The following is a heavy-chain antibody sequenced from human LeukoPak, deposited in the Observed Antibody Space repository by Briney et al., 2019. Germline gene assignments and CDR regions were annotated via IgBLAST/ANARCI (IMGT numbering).Heavy chain of an antibody. Sequence: GASVKVSCKASGYTFTSYGISWVRQAPGQGLEWMGWISAYNGNTNYAQKLQGRVTMTTDTSTSTAYMELRSLRSDDTAVYYCARDSHYYDSSDYHTETNYWGQGTLVTVSS. J-gene: IGHJ4*02. CDR1: GYTFTSYG. CDR3: ARDSHYYDSSDYHTETNY. CDR2: ISAYNGNT. V-gene: IGHV1-18*01. D-gene: IGHD3-22*01.